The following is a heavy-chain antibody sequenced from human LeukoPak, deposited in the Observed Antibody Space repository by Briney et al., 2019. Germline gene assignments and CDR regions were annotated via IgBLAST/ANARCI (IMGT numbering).Heavy chain of an antibody. CDR3: ARDSPIRAYDY. D-gene: IGHD3-16*01. V-gene: IGHV3-21*05. CDR1: GFTFSSYS. Sequence: PGGSLRLSCAASGFTFSSYSMNWVRQAPGKGLEWVSYISSSSSYIYYADSVKGRFTISRGNAKNSLYLQMNSLRAEDTAVYYCARDSPIRAYDYWGQGTLVTVSS. J-gene: IGHJ4*02. CDR2: ISSSSSYI.